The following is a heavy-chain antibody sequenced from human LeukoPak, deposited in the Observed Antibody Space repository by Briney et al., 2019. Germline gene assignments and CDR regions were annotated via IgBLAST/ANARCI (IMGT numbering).Heavy chain of an antibody. D-gene: IGHD3-3*01. Sequence: PSETLSLTCAVSGYSISSGYYWGWIRQPPGKGLEWIGRIYTSGSTNYNPSLKSRVTISVDTSKNQFSLKLSSVTAADTAVYYCARADFWSGTYAFDICGQGTMVTVSS. J-gene: IGHJ3*02. V-gene: IGHV4-38-2*01. CDR3: ARADFWSGTYAFDI. CDR1: GYSISSGYY. CDR2: IYTSGST.